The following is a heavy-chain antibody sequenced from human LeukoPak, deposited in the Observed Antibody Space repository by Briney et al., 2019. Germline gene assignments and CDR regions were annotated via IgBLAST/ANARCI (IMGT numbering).Heavy chain of an antibody. CDR3: TSMGEWQLDY. Sequence: GRSLTLSRAASGFTFSSYSTNSVRQDPGNGLGWVSSIGSSSSYIYSADSVKGRFTISRDNAKNSLYLQMNSLRAEDTAVYYCTSMGEWQLDYWGQGTLVTVSS. V-gene: IGHV3-21*01. CDR1: GFTFSSYS. D-gene: IGHD3-16*01. CDR2: IGSSSSYI. J-gene: IGHJ4*02.